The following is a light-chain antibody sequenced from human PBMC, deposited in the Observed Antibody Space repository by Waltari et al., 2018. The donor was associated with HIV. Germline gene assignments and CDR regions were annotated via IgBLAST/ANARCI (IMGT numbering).Light chain of an antibody. CDR1: ALPQKD. J-gene: IGLJ3*02. Sequence: SYELTQPPSVSVSPGQTARISCSRGALPQKDPSWYGQKPGQAPVLIIYKDIERPSGIPERISGSRSGTGVTLTISDVQAEDEGDYYCQSTDHDGTWVFGGGTKLTVL. CDR2: KDI. V-gene: IGLV3-25*03. CDR3: QSTDHDGTWV.